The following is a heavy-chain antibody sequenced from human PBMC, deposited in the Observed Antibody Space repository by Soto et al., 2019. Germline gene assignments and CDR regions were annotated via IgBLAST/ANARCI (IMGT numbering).Heavy chain of an antibody. CDR2: ISGSGGSA. Sequence: PGGPLKRSYAESGFTCSSYTIRWVRPAPGKWLEWVSAISGSGGSAYYADSVKGRFTIARGNSKKTLYLQMNRLRAEDTAVYYCANRRIAAAGTPPRWGQGTLVTVSS. CDR3: ANRRIAAAGTPPR. D-gene: IGHD6-13*01. CDR1: GFTCSSYT. V-gene: IGHV3-23*01. J-gene: IGHJ4*02.